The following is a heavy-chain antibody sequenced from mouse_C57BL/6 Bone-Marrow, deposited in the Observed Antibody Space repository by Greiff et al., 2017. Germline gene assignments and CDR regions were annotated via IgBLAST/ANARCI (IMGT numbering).Heavy chain of an antibody. CDR2: INPYNGGT. V-gene: IGHV1-19*01. J-gene: IGHJ2*01. CDR3: ARGPDYYGSSPVSFDY. Sequence: VQLQQSGPVLVKPGASVKMSCKASGYTFTDYYMNWVKQSHGKSLEWIGVINPYNGGTSYNQKFKGKATLTVDKSSSTAYMELNSLTSEDSAVYYGARGPDYYGSSPVSFDYWGQGTTLTVSS. D-gene: IGHD1-1*01. CDR1: GYTFTDYY.